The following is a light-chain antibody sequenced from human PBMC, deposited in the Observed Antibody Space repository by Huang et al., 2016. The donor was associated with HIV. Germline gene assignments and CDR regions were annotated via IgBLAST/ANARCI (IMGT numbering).Light chain of an antibody. CDR2: DAS. Sequence: EIVMTQSPATLSVSPGERAALSCRASHSVYTNLAWYQQKPGQAPRLLIYDASTRATGMPVRFSGSGSGTEFTLTISSLQSEDFAVYYCQQYNGWPPKYTFGQGTKLEIK. V-gene: IGKV3-15*01. J-gene: IGKJ2*01. CDR3: QQYNGWPPKYT. CDR1: HSVYTN.